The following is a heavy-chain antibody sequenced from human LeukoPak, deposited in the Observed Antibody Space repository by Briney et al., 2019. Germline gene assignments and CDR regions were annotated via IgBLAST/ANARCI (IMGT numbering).Heavy chain of an antibody. V-gene: IGHV1-69*04. Sequence: ASVKVSCKASGDTFSSYAISWVRQAPGQGLEWMGRIIPIFGIANYAQKFQGRVTITADKSTSTAYMELSSLRSEDTAVYYCARDHDILTGFDYWGQGTLVTVSS. CDR3: ARDHDILTGFDY. CDR1: GDTFSSYA. D-gene: IGHD3-9*01. CDR2: IIPIFGIA. J-gene: IGHJ4*02.